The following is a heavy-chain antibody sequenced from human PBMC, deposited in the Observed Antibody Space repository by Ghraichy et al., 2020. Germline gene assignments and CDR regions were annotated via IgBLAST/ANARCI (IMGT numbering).Heavy chain of an antibody. V-gene: IGHV4-59*01. CDR2: IYYSGST. CDR3: AREGGASGSFLY. J-gene: IGHJ4*02. D-gene: IGHD1-26*01. Sequence: SETLSLTCTVSGGSISSYYWSWIRQPPGKGLEWIGYIYYSGSTNYNPSLKSRVTISVDTSKNQFSLKLSSVTAADTAVYYCAREGGASGSFLYWGQGTLVTVSS. CDR1: GGSISSYY.